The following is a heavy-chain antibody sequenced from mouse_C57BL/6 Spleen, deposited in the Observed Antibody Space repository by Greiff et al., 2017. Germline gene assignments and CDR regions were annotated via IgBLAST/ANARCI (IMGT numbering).Heavy chain of an antibody. CDR2: INPGSGGT. Sequence: QVQLQQPGAELVRPGTSVKVSCKASGYAFTNYLIEWVKQRPGQGLEWIGVINPGSGGTNYNEKFKGKATLTADKSSSTAYMQRSSLTSEDSAVYFCARGNWDDWYFDVWGTGTTVTVSS. D-gene: IGHD4-1*01. CDR3: ARGNWDDWYFDV. J-gene: IGHJ1*03. V-gene: IGHV1-54*01. CDR1: GYAFTNYL.